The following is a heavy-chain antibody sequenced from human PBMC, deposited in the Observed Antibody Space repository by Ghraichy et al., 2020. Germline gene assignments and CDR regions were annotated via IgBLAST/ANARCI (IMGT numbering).Heavy chain of an antibody. V-gene: IGHV4-39*02. J-gene: IGHJ4*02. CDR1: GVSISSSSYY. CDR2: IYYSGST. CDR3: AREGGGWGSGWLDY. D-gene: IGHD6-19*01. Sequence: SQTLSLTCTVSGVSISSSSYYWGWIRQPPGKGLEWIGSIYYSGSTYYNPSLKSRVTISVDTSKNQFSLKLSSVTAADTAVYYCAREGGGWGSGWLDYWGQGTLVTVSS.